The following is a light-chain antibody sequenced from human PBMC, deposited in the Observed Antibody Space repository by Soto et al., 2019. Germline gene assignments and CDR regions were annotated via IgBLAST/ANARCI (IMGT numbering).Light chain of an antibody. Sequence: DIQMTQSPSTLSGSVGDRVTITCRASQTISSWLAWYQQKPGKAPKLLIYKASTLKSGVPSRFSGSGSGTEFTLTISSLQPDDFATYYCQHYNSYSDAVGQTTKVE. CDR2: KAS. J-gene: IGKJ1*01. CDR3: QHYNSYSDA. V-gene: IGKV1-5*03. CDR1: QTISSW.